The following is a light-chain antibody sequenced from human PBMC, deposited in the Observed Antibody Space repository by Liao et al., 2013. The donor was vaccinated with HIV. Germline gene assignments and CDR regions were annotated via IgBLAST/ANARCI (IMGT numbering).Light chain of an antibody. CDR1: ELGDKY. V-gene: IGLV3-1*01. CDR2: QDS. J-gene: IGLJ3*02. Sequence: SYELTQPPSVSVSPGQTASITCSGDELGDKYACWYQAKPGQSPVLVIHQDSKRPSGIPERFSGSNSGNTATLTISGTQAMDEADYYCQTWDSNTEVFGGGTKLTVL. CDR3: QTWDSNTEV.